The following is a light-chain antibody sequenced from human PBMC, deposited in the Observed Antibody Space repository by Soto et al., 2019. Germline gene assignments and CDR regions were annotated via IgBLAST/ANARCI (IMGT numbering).Light chain of an antibody. Sequence: ALTQPASVSGSPGQSITISCTGTSSDIGGYNYVSWYQQYPGKAPKLMIYEVSHRPSGVSDRFSASKSGNTASLAVSGLQAEDEADYYCSSYAGNNNFVFGSGTKVTVL. J-gene: IGLJ1*01. CDR2: EVS. CDR3: SSYAGNNNFV. V-gene: IGLV2-14*01. CDR1: SSDIGGYNY.